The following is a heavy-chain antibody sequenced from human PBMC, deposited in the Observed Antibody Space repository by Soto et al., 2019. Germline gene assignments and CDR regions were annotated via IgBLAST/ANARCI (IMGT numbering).Heavy chain of an antibody. V-gene: IGHV4-30-4*01. D-gene: IGHD6-6*01. J-gene: IGHJ5*02. Sequence: QVQLQESGPGLVKPSQTLSLTCTVSGGSISSGDYYWSWIRQPPGKGLEWIGYIYYSGNTYYNPSLKSRVXTXVXXTKTQFAPKLSSGTAADTAVYYCASERPDGARLDPWGQGTLVTVSS. CDR2: IYYSGNT. CDR3: ASERPDGARLDP. CDR1: GGSISSGDYY.